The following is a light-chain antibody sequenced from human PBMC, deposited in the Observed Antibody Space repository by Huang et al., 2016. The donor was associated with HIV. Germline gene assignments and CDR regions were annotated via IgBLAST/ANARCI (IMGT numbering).Light chain of an antibody. CDR2: EVF. V-gene: IGKV2D-29*02. CDR1: QSLLHSDGKTY. J-gene: IGKJ5*01. Sequence: IVMTQTPLSLSVTPGQPASISCKSSQSLLHSDGKTYLYWYLQKPGQSPQRLIYEVFNRCAGVPDRCSGSGSGTDFTRKISRVEAEDIGVYYCMQSIQLPRAFGQGTRLEIK. CDR3: MQSIQLPRA.